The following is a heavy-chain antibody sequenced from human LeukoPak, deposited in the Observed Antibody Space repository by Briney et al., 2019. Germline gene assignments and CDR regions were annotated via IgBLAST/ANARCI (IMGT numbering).Heavy chain of an antibody. Sequence: ASVNVSCKSSGCTFTGYYMHELGQAPGQGLEWMGCIKPNSGGTNYAQKFQGRVTMTRDTSISTAYMELSRLRSHSTAVYYCARYCNGGSCYPGYWGQGTLVTVSS. J-gene: IGHJ4*02. D-gene: IGHD2-15*01. CDR2: IKPNSGGT. V-gene: IGHV1-2*02. CDR3: ARYCNGGSCYPGY. CDR1: GCTFTGYY.